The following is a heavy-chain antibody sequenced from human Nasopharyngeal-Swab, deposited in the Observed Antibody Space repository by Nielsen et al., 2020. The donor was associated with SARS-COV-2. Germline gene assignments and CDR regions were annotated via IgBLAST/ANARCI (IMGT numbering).Heavy chain of an antibody. V-gene: IGHV3-7*01. CDR3: ARDSFSGVGAAGSSHYYYYGMDV. CDR2: IKQDGSEK. Sequence: GESLKISYAASGFTFSSYWMSWVRQAPGKGLEWVANIKQDGSEKYYVDSVKGRFTISRDNAKNSLYLQMNSLRAEDTAVYYCARDSFSGVGAAGSSHYYYYGMDVWGQGTTVTVSS. CDR1: GFTFSSYW. J-gene: IGHJ6*02. D-gene: IGHD6-13*01.